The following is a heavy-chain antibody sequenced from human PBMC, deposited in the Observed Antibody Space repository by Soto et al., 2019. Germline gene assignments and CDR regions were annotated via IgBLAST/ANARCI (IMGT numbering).Heavy chain of an antibody. D-gene: IGHD4-4*01. CDR3: ARDPSTINKLIGVWFDP. CDR1: GDTLGRFT. V-gene: IGHV1-69*13. CDR2: IKPISDIT. Sequence: SVKVSCKASGDTLGRFTINWVRQAPGQGLEWMGGIKPISDITNYAQRFQGRVTFTADASTSTVYLELSSLRSEDTAMYYCARDPSTINKLIGVWFDPWGQGTLVTVSS. J-gene: IGHJ5*02.